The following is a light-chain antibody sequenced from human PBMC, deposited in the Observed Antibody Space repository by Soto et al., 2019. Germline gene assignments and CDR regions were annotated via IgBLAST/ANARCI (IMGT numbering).Light chain of an antibody. J-gene: IGKJ5*01. CDR2: GAS. Sequence: DIVMTQTPLSSPVTLGQPVSISCRSSQSLVHTDGNTYLAWHQQKPGQSPRLLIYGASSRATGIPVRFSGSGSGTEFTLTISSLQSEDFAVYYCQQYNNWPFITFGQGTRLEIK. V-gene: IGKV3-15*01. CDR3: QQYNNWPFIT. CDR1: QSLVHTDGNTY.